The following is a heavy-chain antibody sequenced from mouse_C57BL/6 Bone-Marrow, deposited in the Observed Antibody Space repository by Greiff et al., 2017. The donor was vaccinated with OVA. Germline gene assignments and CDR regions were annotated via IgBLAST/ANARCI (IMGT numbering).Heavy chain of an antibody. D-gene: IGHD1-1*02. V-gene: IGHV1-69*01. CDR3: GRPYGRRKGDWFAY. CDR2: IDPTDSYT. J-gene: IGHJ3*01. CDR1: GYTFTSYW. Sequence: VQLQQPGAELVMPGASVKLSCKASGYTFTSYWMHWVKQRPGQGLEWIGEIDPTDSYTNYNQKFKGKSTLTVDKSSSTAYMQLSSLTSEDSAVYDGGRPYGRRKGDWFAYWGQGTLVTVSA.